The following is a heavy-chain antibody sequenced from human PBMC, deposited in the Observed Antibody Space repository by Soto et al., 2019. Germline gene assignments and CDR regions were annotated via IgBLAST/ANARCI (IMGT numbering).Heavy chain of an antibody. V-gene: IGHV3-30*18. D-gene: IGHD3-10*01. CDR2: ISYDGSNK. CDR3: AKVLLGDYYYGMDV. J-gene: IGHJ6*02. CDR1: GFTFSSYG. Sequence: QVQLVESGGGVVQPGRSLRLSCAASGFTFSSYGMHWVRQAPGKRLEWVAVISYDGSNKYYADSVKGRFTISRDNSKNTLYLQMNSLRAEDTAVYYCAKVLLGDYYYGMDVWGQGTTVTVSS.